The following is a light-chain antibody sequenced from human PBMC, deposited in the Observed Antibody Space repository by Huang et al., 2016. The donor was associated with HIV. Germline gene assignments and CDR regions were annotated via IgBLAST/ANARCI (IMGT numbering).Light chain of an antibody. Sequence: EIMMTQSPAPLSVSPGERATLSCRASQSVSSHLVWYQQKPGQAPGVLIYGASIRASGIPARFSGSGSGTEFTLTISSLQSEDFAVYYCQQYNNWPRTFGQGTKVEIK. J-gene: IGKJ1*01. CDR1: QSVSSH. CDR2: GAS. CDR3: QQYNNWPRT. V-gene: IGKV3-15*01.